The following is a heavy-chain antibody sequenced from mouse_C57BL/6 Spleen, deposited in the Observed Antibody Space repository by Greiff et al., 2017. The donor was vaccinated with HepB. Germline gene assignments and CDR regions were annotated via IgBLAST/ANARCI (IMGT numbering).Heavy chain of an antibody. D-gene: IGHD2-2*01. J-gene: IGHJ3*01. V-gene: IGHV5-4*01. Sequence: EVQGVESGGGLVKPGGSLKLSCAASGFTFSSYAMSWVRQTPEKRLEWVATISDGGSYTYYPDNVKGRFTISRDNAKNNLYLQMSHLKSEDTAMYYCARSTMVKEAWFAYWGQGTLVTVSA. CDR2: ISDGGSYT. CDR1: GFTFSSYA. CDR3: ARSTMVKEAWFAY.